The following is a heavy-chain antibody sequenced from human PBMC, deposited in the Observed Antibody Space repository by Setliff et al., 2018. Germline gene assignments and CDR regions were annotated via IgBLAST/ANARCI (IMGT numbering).Heavy chain of an antibody. D-gene: IGHD5-18*01. CDR3: ARGRSYEGSGYSDDACDI. CDR1: GYTFTSYY. CDR2: INPSGGST. Sequence: ASVKVSCKASGYTFTSYYMHWVRQAPGQGLEWMGIINPSGGSTSYAQKCQCRVTMTRDTSTSTVYMELSGLRSDDTAVYYCARGRSYEGSGYSDDACDIWGQGTLVTVSS. V-gene: IGHV1-46*01. J-gene: IGHJ3*02.